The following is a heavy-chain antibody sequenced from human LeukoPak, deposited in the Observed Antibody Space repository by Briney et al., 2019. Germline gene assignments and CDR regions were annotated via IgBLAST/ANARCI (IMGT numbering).Heavy chain of an antibody. Sequence: GGSLRLSCAASGFTFSSYGMHWVRQAPGKGLEWVAVISYDGSNKYYADSVKGRFTISRDNSKNMLYLQMNSLRAEDTAVYYCAKDGGHIVVARAPYYYYGMDVWGQGTTVTVSS. CDR1: GFTFSSYG. CDR3: AKDGGHIVVARAPYYYYGMDV. J-gene: IGHJ6*02. D-gene: IGHD2-21*01. CDR2: ISYDGSNK. V-gene: IGHV3-30*18.